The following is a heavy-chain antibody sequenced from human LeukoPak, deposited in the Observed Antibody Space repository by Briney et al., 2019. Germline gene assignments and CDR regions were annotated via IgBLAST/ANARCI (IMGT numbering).Heavy chain of an antibody. CDR2: INQHGSSQ. D-gene: IGHD1-1*01. CDR3: ARSPATGTVDY. Sequence: GGSLRLSCTVSGFTFSDYWVSWVRQVPGKGLEWVANINQHGSSQYYVDSVKGRFAISRDNAKNSLYLQMNSLRADDTSVYYCARSPATGTVDYWGQGTMVAVSS. V-gene: IGHV3-7*01. CDR1: GFTFSDYW. J-gene: IGHJ4*02.